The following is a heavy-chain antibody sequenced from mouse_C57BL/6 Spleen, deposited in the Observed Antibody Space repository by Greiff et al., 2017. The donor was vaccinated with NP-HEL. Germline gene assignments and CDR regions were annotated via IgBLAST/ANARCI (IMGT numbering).Heavy chain of an antibody. CDR2: INPNNGGT. CDR1: GYTFTDYN. Sequence: EVQLQQSGPELVKPGASVKIPCKASGYTFTDYNMDWVKQSHGKSLEWIGDINPNNGGTIYNQKFKGKATLTADKSSSTAYMELRSLTSEDSADYYCARRSTTVVEDYAMDYWGQGTSVTVSA. D-gene: IGHD1-1*01. CDR3: ARRSTTVVEDYAMDY. J-gene: IGHJ4*01. V-gene: IGHV1-18*01.